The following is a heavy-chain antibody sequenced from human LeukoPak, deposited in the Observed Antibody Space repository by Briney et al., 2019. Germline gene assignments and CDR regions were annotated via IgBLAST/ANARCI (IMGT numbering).Heavy chain of an antibody. CDR2: ISYDGSNK. J-gene: IGHJ6*02. V-gene: IGHV3-30*18. CDR3: AKPVTTYYYYGMDV. Sequence: GGSLRLSCAASGFTFSSYGMHWVRQAPGKGLEWAALISYDGSNKYCADSVKGRFTISRDNSKNTLYLQMNSLRAEDTAVYYCAKPVTTYYYYGMDVWGQGTTVTVSS. CDR1: GFTFSSYG. D-gene: IGHD4-17*01.